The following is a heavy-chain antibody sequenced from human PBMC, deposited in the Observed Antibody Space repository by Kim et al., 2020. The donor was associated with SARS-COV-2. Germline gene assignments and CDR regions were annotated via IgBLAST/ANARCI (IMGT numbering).Heavy chain of an antibody. V-gene: IGHV1-24*01. J-gene: IGHJ5*02. Sequence: ASVKVSCKVSGYTLTELSMHWVRQAPGKGLEWMGGFDPEDGETIYAQRFQGRVTMTEDTSTDTAYMELSSLRSEDTAVYYCATGPPIQFGWFDPWGQGTLVTVSS. CDR2: FDPEDGET. CDR3: ATGPPIQFGWFDP. CDR1: GYTLTELS. D-gene: IGHD5-18*01.